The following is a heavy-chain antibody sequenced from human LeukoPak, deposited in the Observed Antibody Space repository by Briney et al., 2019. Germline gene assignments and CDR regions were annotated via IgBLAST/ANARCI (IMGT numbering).Heavy chain of an antibody. V-gene: IGHV3-74*01. CDR1: GFTFSSYW. D-gene: IGHD3-22*01. CDR3: ARFEYDSSGYYYLDY. CDR2: INSDGSGT. Sequence: GGSLRLSCAASGFTFSSYWMHWVRQAPRKGLVWVSRINSDGSGTSYADSVKGRFTISRDNAKNTLYLQMNSLRAEDTAVYYCARFEYDSSGYYYLDYWGQGTLVTVSS. J-gene: IGHJ4*02.